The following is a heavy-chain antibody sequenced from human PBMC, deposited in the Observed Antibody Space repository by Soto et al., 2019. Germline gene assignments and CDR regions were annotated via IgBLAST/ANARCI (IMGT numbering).Heavy chain of an antibody. Sequence: SETLSLTCTVSGGSISSYYWSWIRQPPGKGLEWIGYIYYSGSTNSKSSLKSRVTISVDTSKNQFSLNLNSVTASDTAVYYCVSQRTSVLTQAYFDYWGPGALVTVSS. J-gene: IGHJ4*02. CDR3: VSQRTSVLTQAYFDY. CDR2: IYYSGST. V-gene: IGHV4-59*08. D-gene: IGHD2-8*01. CDR1: GGSISSYY.